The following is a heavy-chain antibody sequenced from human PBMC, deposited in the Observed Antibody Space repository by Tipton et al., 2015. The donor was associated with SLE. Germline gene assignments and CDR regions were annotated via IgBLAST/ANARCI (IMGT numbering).Heavy chain of an antibody. D-gene: IGHD1-14*01. J-gene: IGHJ4*02. CDR1: GFTFSSYA. Sequence: SLRLSCAASGFTFSSYAMHWVRQAPGKGLEWVSLISSDGNTKFYADSVRGRITISRDNSNNTLYLQMNSLTAEDTAVYYCAAEGDSAVYFAYWGQGTLVTVSS. CDR2: ISSDGNTK. CDR3: AAEGDSAVYFAY. V-gene: IGHV3-30-3*01.